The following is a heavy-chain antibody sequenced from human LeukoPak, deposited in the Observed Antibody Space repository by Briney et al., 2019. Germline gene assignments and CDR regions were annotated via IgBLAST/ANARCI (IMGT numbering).Heavy chain of an antibody. D-gene: IGHD3-16*01. CDR1: GLTFSSYA. CDR3: AKSSKAVMYYFDY. J-gene: IGHJ4*02. CDR2: ISGFGGSA. V-gene: IGHV3-23*01. Sequence: GGSLRLSCAASGLTFSSYAMTWVRQAPGKGLEWVSAISGFGGSAFYADFVKGRFTISRDNSKNTLYLQMNSLRAEDTAVYYCAKSSKAVMYYFDYWGQGTLVTVSS.